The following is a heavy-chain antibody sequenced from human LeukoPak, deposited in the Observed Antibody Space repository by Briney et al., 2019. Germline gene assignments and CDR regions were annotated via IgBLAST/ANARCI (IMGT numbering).Heavy chain of an antibody. CDR1: GFTFSTYA. V-gene: IGHV3-23*01. J-gene: IGHJ4*02. D-gene: IGHD6-13*01. CDR3: AKEVGSSWLFDY. CDR2: ISGSGGST. Sequence: GGSLRLSCAASGFTFSTYAISWVRQAPGKGLEWVSAISGSGGSTYYADSVKGRFTISRDNSKNTLYLQMNSLRAEDTAVCYCAKEVGSSWLFDYWGQGTLVTVSS.